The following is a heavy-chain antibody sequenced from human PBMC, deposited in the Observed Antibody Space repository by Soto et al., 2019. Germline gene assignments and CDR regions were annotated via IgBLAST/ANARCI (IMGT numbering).Heavy chain of an antibody. CDR2: ISYDGKEK. D-gene: IGHD6-6*01. J-gene: IGHJ4*02. V-gene: IGHV3-30*04. Sequence: QVQLVESGGGVVQPGGSLRLSCATSGFLFSGYAMHWVRQTPGKGLEWVAVISYDGKEKYYADSAEGRFTISRESSGVTLYRQMRSLTVEDTAVYFCARGRGLAARPQHLDHWGQGTLVTVSS. CDR1: GFLFSGYA. CDR3: ARGRGLAARPQHLDH.